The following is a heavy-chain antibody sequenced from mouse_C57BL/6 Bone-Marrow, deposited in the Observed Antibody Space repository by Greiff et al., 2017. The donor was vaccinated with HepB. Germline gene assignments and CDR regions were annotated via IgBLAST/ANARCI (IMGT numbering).Heavy chain of an antibody. V-gene: IGHV1-59*01. J-gene: IGHJ2*01. D-gene: IGHD1-1*01. CDR3: ARFPYYYGSH. CDR2: IDPSDSYT. CDR1: GYTFTSYD. Sequence: QVQLKQSGPELVKPGASVKLSCKASGYTFTSYDINWVKQRPGQGLEWIGVIDPSDSYTNYNQKFKGKATLTVDTSSSTAYMQLSSLTSEDSAVYYCARFPYYYGSHWGQGTTLTVSS.